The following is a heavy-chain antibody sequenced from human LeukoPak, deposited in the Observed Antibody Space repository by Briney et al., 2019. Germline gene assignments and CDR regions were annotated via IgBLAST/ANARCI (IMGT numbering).Heavy chain of an antibody. CDR2: IYSSGST. J-gene: IGHJ4*02. D-gene: IGHD3-16*01. V-gene: IGHV4-59*08. CDR3: ARHYVFVSGGSSFDY. Sequence: SETLSLTCTVSGGSISGYYWSWIRQPPGKGLEWLGYIYSSGSTNYNPSLKSRITISLDTSKNQFTLNLNSVTAADTAVYYCARHYVFVSGGSSFDYWGQGTLVTVSS. CDR1: GGSISGYY.